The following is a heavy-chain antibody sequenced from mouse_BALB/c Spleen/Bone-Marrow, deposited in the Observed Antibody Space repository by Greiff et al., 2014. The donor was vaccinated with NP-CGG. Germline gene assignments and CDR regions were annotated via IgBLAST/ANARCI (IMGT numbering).Heavy chain of an antibody. CDR2: IYPVNVHA. V-gene: IGHV1S56*01. Sequence: VQLQQSGPELVKPGASVRISCKASGYTFTNYYIHWVKQRPGQGLEWIGRIYPVNVHANFNEKFRGKATLTADKSSSTAYMQLSSLTSEDSAVYFCARWLLPCYAMDYWGQGTSVTVSS. J-gene: IGHJ4*01. CDR1: GYTFTNYY. D-gene: IGHD2-3*01. CDR3: ARWLLPCYAMDY.